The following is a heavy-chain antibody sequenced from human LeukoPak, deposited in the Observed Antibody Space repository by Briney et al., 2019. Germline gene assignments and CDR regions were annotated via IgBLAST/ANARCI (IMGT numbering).Heavy chain of an antibody. CDR3: SRFGETYWFDP. V-gene: IGHV3-66*01. CDR2: IYSGGST. J-gene: IGHJ5*02. D-gene: IGHD3-10*01. CDR1: GFTVSSNY. Sequence: PGGSLRLSCAASGFTVSSNYMSWVRQAPGKGPEWVSVIYSGGSTYYADSVKGRFTISRDNSKNTLYLQMNSLRAEDTAVYFCSRFGETYWFDPWGQGTLVTVSS.